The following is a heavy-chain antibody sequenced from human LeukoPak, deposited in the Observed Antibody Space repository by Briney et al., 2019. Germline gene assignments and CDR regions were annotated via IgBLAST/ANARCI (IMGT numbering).Heavy chain of an antibody. Sequence: GGSLRLSCAASGFTFSSYSMNWVRQAPGKGLDWVSSISSSSSYIYYADSVKGRFTISRDNAKNSLYLQMNSLRAEDTAVYYCARDQIGSSGWYLPDYWGQGTLVTVSS. CDR1: GFTFSSYS. V-gene: IGHV3-21*01. CDR2: ISSSSSYI. D-gene: IGHD6-19*01. J-gene: IGHJ4*02. CDR3: ARDQIGSSGWYLPDY.